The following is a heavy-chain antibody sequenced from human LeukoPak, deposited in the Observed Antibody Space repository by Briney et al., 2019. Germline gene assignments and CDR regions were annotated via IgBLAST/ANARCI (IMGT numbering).Heavy chain of an antibody. CDR1: GGTFSSYA. V-gene: IGHV1-69*05. D-gene: IGHD6-19*01. J-gene: IGHJ4*02. CDR2: IIPIFGTA. CDR3: ARDGSSGSFDY. Sequence: SVKVSCKASGGTFSSYAISWVRQAPGQGLEWMGRIIPIFGTANYAQKFQGRVTITTDESTSIAYMELSSLRSEDTAVYYCARDGSSGSFDYWGQGTLVTVSS.